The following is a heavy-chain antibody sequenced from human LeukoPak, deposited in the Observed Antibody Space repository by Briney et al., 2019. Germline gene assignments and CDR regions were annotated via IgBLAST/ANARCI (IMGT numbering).Heavy chain of an antibody. CDR1: GFTFSGSA. CDR3: TSFYSQRFH. Sequence: PGGSLRLSGAASGFTFSGSAMHWVRQASGKGLEWVGRIRSKANSYATAYAASVKGRFTISRDDSKNTAYLQMNSLKTEDTAVYYCTSFYSQRFHWGQGTLVTVSS. J-gene: IGHJ4*02. D-gene: IGHD4-11*01. CDR2: IRSKANSYAT. V-gene: IGHV3-73*01.